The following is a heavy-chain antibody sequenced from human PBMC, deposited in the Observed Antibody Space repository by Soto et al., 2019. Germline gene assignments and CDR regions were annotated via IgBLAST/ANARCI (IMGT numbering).Heavy chain of an antibody. CDR2: INQDGSEK. V-gene: IGHV3-7*03. D-gene: IGHD2-15*01. J-gene: IGHJ4*02. Sequence: EAQVVESGGDLVQPGGSLALSCAASGFSFNSYWMTWARQVPGRGLEWLAKINQDGSEKNYVDSVRGRFTISRDNAKTSLYLRMDNLRAEGTGVYFWGRLSRGASGGTFWGQGTLVTVSS. CDR1: GFSFNSYW. CDR3: GRLSRGASGGTF.